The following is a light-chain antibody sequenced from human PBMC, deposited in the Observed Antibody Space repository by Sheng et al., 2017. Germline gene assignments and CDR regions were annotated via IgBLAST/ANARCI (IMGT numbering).Light chain of an antibody. CDR2: SNN. V-gene: IGLV1-44*01. CDR1: SSNIGSNT. Sequence: QSVLTQPPSASGTPGQRVTISCSGSSSNIGSNTVNWYQQLPGTAPKLLIYSNNQRPSGVPDRFSGSKSGNTASLTISGLQAEDEAYYHCSSYTIGSTRYVFGAGTKVTVL. J-gene: IGLJ1*01. CDR3: SSYTIGSTRYV.